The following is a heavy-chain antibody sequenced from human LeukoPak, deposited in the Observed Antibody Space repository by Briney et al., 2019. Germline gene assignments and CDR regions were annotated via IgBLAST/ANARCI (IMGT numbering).Heavy chain of an antibody. Sequence: ASVKVSCKASGYTFTGYYMHWVRQAPGQGLEWMGWINPNSGGTNYARKFQGRVTMTRDTSISTAYMELSRLRSDDTAVYYCARGVFGGSYPPPLDYWGQGTLVTVSS. V-gene: IGHV1-2*02. J-gene: IGHJ4*02. D-gene: IGHD1-26*01. CDR1: GYTFTGYY. CDR2: INPNSGGT. CDR3: ARGVFGGSYPPPLDY.